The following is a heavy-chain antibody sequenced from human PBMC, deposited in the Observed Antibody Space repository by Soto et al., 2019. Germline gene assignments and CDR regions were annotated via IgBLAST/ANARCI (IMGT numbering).Heavy chain of an antibody. Sequence: ASVKVSCKASGYTFTSYAMHWVRQAPGQRLEWMGWINAGNGNTKYSQKFQGRVTITRDTSASTAYMELSSLRSEDTAVYYCARDSSSWYNWFDPWGQGTLVTVSS. CDR1: GYTFTSYA. V-gene: IGHV1-3*01. CDR2: INAGNGNT. CDR3: ARDSSSWYNWFDP. D-gene: IGHD6-13*01. J-gene: IGHJ5*02.